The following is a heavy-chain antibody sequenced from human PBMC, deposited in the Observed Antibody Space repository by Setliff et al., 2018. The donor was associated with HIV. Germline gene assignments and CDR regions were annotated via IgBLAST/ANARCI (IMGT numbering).Heavy chain of an antibody. CDR2: IYYTGST. Sequence: SETLSLTCTVSGGSISSTNYFWGWIRQPPGKGLEWIGYIYYTGSTYYNPSLKSRVSISVDTSKNQFSLKLTSVTAADTAVYYCARQERYCTSADCYRYFNYWGQGTLVTVSS. V-gene: IGHV4-39*07. J-gene: IGHJ4*02. CDR3: ARQERYCTSADCYRYFNY. CDR1: GGSISSTNYF. D-gene: IGHD2-2*02.